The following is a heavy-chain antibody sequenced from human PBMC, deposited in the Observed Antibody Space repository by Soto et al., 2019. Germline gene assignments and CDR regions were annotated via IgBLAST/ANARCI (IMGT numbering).Heavy chain of an antibody. J-gene: IGHJ3*02. Sequence: VASVKVSCKASGYTFTSYGISWVRQAPGQGLEWMGWISAYNGNTNYAQKLQGRVTMTTDTSTSTAYMELRSLRSDDTAVYYCATRDDSSGYYLSGAFDIWGQGTMVTVSS. V-gene: IGHV1-18*01. CDR1: GYTFTSYG. D-gene: IGHD3-22*01. CDR2: ISAYNGNT. CDR3: ATRDDSSGYYLSGAFDI.